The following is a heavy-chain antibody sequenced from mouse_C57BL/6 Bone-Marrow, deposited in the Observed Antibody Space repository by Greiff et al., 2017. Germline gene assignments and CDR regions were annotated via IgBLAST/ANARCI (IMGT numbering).Heavy chain of an antibody. CDR2: IDPSDSYP. V-gene: IGHV1-69*01. D-gene: IGHD1-1*01. J-gene: IGHJ3*01. CDR1: GYTFTSYW. Sequence: VQLQQPGAELVMPGASVKLSCKASGYTFTSYWMHWVKQRPGQGLEWIGEIDPSDSYPNYNQKFKGKSTLTVDKSSSTAYMQLSSLTSEDSAVYYCARDGSSLGWFAYWGQGTLVTVSA. CDR3: ARDGSSLGWFAY.